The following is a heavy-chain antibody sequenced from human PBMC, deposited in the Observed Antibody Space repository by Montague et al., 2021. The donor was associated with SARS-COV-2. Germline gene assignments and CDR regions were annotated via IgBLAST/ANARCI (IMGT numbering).Heavy chain of an antibody. CDR1: GFTFNNYG. J-gene: IGHJ3*02. D-gene: IGHD3-10*01. CDR3: AKASQVFWLGQFARDAFDI. Sequence: SLRLSCAASGFTFNNYGIHWVRQAPGKGLEWVAVISYEGSQKFFTDSVKGRFTISRDSAQSTVYLQMNSLRVEDTAVYYCAKASQVFWLGQFARDAFDIWGQGTTVRVSS. CDR2: ISYEGSQK. V-gene: IGHV3-30*18.